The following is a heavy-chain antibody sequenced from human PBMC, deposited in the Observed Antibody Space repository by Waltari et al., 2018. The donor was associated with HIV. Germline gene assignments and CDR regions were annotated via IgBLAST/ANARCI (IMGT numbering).Heavy chain of an antibody. J-gene: IGHJ4*02. CDR2: IVVRGVAT. CDR3: VESGGGYFDY. CDR1: GFTFSSSA. V-gene: IGHV3-23*01. D-gene: IGHD3-22*01. Sequence: EVQLLESGGGLVQPGGSLRLSCAVSGFTFSSSAMSWVRQAPGKGLEWVSTIVVRGVATYYADSVKGRFTISRDNSKNTLFLQMNSLRAEDTAAYYCVESGGGYFDYWGQGTLVTVSS.